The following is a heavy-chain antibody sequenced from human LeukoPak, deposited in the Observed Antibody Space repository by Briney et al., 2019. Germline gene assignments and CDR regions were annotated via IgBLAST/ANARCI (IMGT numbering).Heavy chain of an antibody. CDR2: INHSGST. Sequence: SETLSLTCAVYGGSFSGYYWSWIRQPPGKGLEWIGEINHSGSTNYNPSLKSRVTISVDTSKNQFSLKLSSVTAADTAVYYCARGLRKRGYCSGGSCYSDFDYWGQGTLVTVSS. J-gene: IGHJ4*02. V-gene: IGHV4-34*01. CDR3: ARGLRKRGYCSGGSCYSDFDY. D-gene: IGHD2-15*01. CDR1: GGSFSGYY.